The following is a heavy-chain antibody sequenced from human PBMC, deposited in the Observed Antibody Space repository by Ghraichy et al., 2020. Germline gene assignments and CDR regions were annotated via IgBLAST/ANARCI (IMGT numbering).Heavy chain of an antibody. D-gene: IGHD1-1*01. CDR3: ARDRYLGNFDY. V-gene: IGHV4-31*03. Sequence: SETLSLTCTVSGGSISSGGYYWSWIRQHPGKGLEWIGYIYYSGSTYYNPSLKSRVTISVDTSKNQFSLKLSSVTAADTAVYYCARDRYLGNFDYWGQGTLVTVSS. J-gene: IGHJ4*02. CDR1: GGSISSGGYY. CDR2: IYYSGST.